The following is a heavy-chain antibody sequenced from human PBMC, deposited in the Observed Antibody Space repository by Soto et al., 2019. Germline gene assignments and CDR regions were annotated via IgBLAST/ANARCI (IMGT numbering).Heavy chain of an antibody. CDR1: GGTFSSYA. V-gene: IGHV1-69*13. D-gene: IGHD6-13*01. CDR2: IIPIFGTA. J-gene: IGHJ6*02. CDR3: ARPIAAQRIYCYYGMDV. Sequence: ASVKVSCKASGGTFSSYAISWVRQTPGQGLEWMGGIIPIFGTANYAQKFQGRVTITADESTSTAYMELSSLRSEDTAVYYCARPIAAQRIYCYYGMDVWGQGTTVTVSS.